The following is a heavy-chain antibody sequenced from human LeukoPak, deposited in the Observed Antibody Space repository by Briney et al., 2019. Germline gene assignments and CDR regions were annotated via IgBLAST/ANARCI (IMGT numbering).Heavy chain of an antibody. CDR2: ISYDGSNK. D-gene: IGHD5-24*01. Sequence: QPGRSLRLSCAASGFTFSSYGMHWVRQAPGKGLEWAAVISYDGSNKYYADSVKGRFTISRDNSKNTLYLQMNSLRAEDTAVYYCAKSSRAEMATTPYFYYWGQGTLVTVSS. CDR1: GFTFSSYG. J-gene: IGHJ4*02. CDR3: AKSSRAEMATTPYFYY. V-gene: IGHV3-30*18.